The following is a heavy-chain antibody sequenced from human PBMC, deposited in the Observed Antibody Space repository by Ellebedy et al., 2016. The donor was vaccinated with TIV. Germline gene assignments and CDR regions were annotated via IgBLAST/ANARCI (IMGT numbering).Heavy chain of an antibody. V-gene: IGHV1-69*04. CDR1: GGTFNNYA. D-gene: IGHD2-15*01. CDR3: ATESAHCNGGTCHGMDV. Sequence: SVKVSCKASGGTFNNYAISWVRQAPGQGLEWMGRIIPILGLVNYAQKFQGRVTITAVISTSTAYVEVSSLISEDTAVYYCATESAHCNGGTCHGMDVWGQGTTVTVSS. CDR2: IIPILGLV. J-gene: IGHJ6*02.